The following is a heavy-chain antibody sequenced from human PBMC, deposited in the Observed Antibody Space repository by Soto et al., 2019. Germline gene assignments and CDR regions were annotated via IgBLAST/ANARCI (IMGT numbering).Heavy chain of an antibody. Sequence: GGSLRLSCAASGFTFSSFAMSWVRQAPGKGLEWVAAISGSGGRTYYADSVKGRFTISRDNSKNTLFLQMNSLRAEDTAVYYCAKGGTLGYYYILTSSYFDYRGQGTLVTSPQ. D-gene: IGHD3-9*01. J-gene: IGHJ4*02. V-gene: IGHV3-23*01. CDR2: ISGSGGRT. CDR1: GFTFSSFA. CDR3: AKGGTLGYYYILTSSYFDY.